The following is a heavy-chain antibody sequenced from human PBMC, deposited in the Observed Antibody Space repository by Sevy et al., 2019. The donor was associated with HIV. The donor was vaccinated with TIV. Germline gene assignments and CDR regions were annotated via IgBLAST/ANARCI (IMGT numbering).Heavy chain of an antibody. D-gene: IGHD3-10*01. J-gene: IGHJ6*03. CDR1: GGSISSGSYY. CDR2: IYTSGST. Sequence: SETLSLTCTVSGGSISSGSYYWSWIRQPAGKGLEWIGRIYTSGSTNYNPSLKSRVTISVDTSKNQFSLKLSSVTAADTAVYYCAREGYGSGSYHYYYCMDVWGKGTTVTVSS. V-gene: IGHV4-61*02. CDR3: AREGYGSGSYHYYYCMDV.